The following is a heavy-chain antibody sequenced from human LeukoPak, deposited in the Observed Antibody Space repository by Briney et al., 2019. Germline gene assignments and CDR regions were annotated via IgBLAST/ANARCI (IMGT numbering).Heavy chain of an antibody. D-gene: IGHD6-19*01. CDR3: ARELPPGIAVAGGLLFDY. V-gene: IGHV4-39*07. Sequence: PSETLSLTCTVSGGSISSSSHYWGWIRQPPGKGLEWIRSIYYSGSTYYNPSLKSRVTISVDTSKNQFSLKLSSVTAADTAVYYCARELPPGIAVAGGLLFDYWGQGTLVTVSS. CDR1: GGSISSSSHY. J-gene: IGHJ4*02. CDR2: IYYSGST.